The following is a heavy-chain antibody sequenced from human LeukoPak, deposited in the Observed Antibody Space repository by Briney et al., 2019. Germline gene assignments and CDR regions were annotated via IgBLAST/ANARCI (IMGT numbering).Heavy chain of an antibody. V-gene: IGHV3-21*01. CDR3: ARDWNYYYYYGMDV. CDR2: ISSSSYI. J-gene: IGHJ6*02. CDR1: GFTFSSYS. D-gene: IGHD1-1*01. Sequence: GGSLRLSCAASGFTFSSYSMNWVRQAPGKGLEWVSSISSSSYIYYADSVKGRFTISRDNAKNSPYLQMNSLRAEDTAVYYCARDWNYYYYYGMDVWGQGTTVTVSS.